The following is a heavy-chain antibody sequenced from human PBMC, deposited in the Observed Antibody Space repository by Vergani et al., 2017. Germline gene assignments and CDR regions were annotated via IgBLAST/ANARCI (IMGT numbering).Heavy chain of an antibody. V-gene: IGHV3-21*01. CDR2: ISSSSSYI. Sequence: EVQLVESGGGLVKPGGSLRLSCAASGFTFSSYSMNWVRQAPGKGLEWVSSISSSSSYIYYADSVKGRFTISRYNAKNSLYLQMNSLRAEDTAVYYCAGDGGGTAILSAFDIWGQGTMVTVSS. J-gene: IGHJ3*02. CDR3: AGDGGGTAILSAFDI. D-gene: IGHD2-21*02. CDR1: GFTFSSYS.